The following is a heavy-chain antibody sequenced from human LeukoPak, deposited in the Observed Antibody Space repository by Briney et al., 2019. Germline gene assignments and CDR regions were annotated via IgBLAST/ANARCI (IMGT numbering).Heavy chain of an antibody. CDR3: XXXXXXXXXXXXCYIYGMDV. CDR2: ISSSSSYI. Sequence: PGGSLRLSCAASGFTFSSYSMNWVRQAPGKGLEWVSSISSSSSYIYYADSVKGRFTISRDNAKNSLYLQMNSLRAEDTAVYYXXXXXXXXXXXXXCYIYGMDVWGQGTTVTVSS. D-gene: IGHD2-15*01. J-gene: IGHJ6*02. CDR1: GFTFSSYS. V-gene: IGHV3-21*01.